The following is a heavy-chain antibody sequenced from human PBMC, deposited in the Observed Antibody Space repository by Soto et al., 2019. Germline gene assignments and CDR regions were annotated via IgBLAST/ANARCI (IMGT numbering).Heavy chain of an antibody. Sequence: ASVKVSCKASGYTFPSYGIHWVRQAPGQRLEWMGWTNAANGDTKYSPKFQGRVTITRDTSASTAYMELSSLRSEDTAVYYCVRRHVSATGIDWFDPWGQGTLVTVSS. D-gene: IGHD6-13*01. CDR1: GYTFPSYG. V-gene: IGHV1-3*01. J-gene: IGHJ5*02. CDR2: TNAANGDT. CDR3: VRRHVSATGIDWFDP.